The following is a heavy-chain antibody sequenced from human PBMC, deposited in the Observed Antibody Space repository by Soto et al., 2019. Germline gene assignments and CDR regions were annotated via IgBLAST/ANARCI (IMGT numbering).Heavy chain of an antibody. D-gene: IGHD3-22*01. CDR3: ARGTKGYFYGSASGTLVTVSSGKEESASVKVSCKASGYTFTSYDSSGPPAY. J-gene: IGHJ4*02. V-gene: IGHV4-59*01. Sequence: PSETLCVTCSVFGSSMTTYYWHWIRQAPGKGLEWIGFIYNSGKGSTGSNPSLSSRVTFSIETSKNQFSLKLDSVTAADTAVYYCARGTKGYFYGSASGTLVTVSSGKEESASVKVSCKASGYTFTSYDSSGPPAYWGQGTLVTVSS. CDR2: IYNSGKGST. CDR1: GSSMTTYY.